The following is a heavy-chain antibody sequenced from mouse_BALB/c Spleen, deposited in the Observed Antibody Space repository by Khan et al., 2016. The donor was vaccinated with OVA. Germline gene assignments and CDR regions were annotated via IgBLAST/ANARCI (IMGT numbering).Heavy chain of an antibody. CDR3: ARAYYGNYREAMDY. CDR1: GFTLTGYG. D-gene: IGHD2-10*01. Sequence: QVQLKESGPGLVAPSQSLSITCTASGFTLTGYGVNWVRQPPGKGLEWLGMIWGDGSTDYNSALKSRLSISKDNSKCQVFLKMNSLQTDDTARYYCARAYYGNYREAMDYWGQGTSVTVSA. CDR2: IWGDGST. J-gene: IGHJ4*01. V-gene: IGHV2-6-7*01.